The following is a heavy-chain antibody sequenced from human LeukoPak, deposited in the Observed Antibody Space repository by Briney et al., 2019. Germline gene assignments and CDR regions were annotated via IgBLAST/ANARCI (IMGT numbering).Heavy chain of an antibody. Sequence: GGSLRLSCAASGFTFSNYAMHWVRQAPGKGLEWVTVISSDGSNKYYADSVKGRFTFSRDNSKNTLYLQMTSLRAEDTAVYYCARVNFAAAAMDVWGKGTTVTVSS. D-gene: IGHD6-13*01. CDR1: GFTFSNYA. V-gene: IGHV3-30*04. CDR3: ARVNFAAAAMDV. CDR2: ISSDGSNK. J-gene: IGHJ6*04.